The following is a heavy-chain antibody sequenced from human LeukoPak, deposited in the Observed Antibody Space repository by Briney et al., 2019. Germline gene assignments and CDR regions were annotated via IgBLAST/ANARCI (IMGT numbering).Heavy chain of an antibody. CDR2: ISYDGGN. CDR1: GFTFRSYG. J-gene: IGHJ4*02. D-gene: IGHD3-22*01. CDR3: AKDRPLGDSYYDSSGYGLDN. V-gene: IGHV3-30*18. Sequence: PGGSLRLSCAASGFTFRSYGLHWVRQAPGKGLEWVAVISYDGGNNADSVKGQFTISRDNSQNTLYLQMDSLRTEDTAVYYCAKDRPLGDSYYDSSGYGLDNWGQGTLVTVSS.